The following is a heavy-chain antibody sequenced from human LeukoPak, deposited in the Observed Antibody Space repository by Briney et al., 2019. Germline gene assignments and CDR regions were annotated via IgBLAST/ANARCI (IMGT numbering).Heavy chain of an antibody. D-gene: IGHD2-2*01. J-gene: IGHJ5*02. Sequence: GGSLRLSCAASGFTFTTYAMHWVRQAPGKGLEWVAFIHYDGSKIYYADSVKGRFTISRDNSKNTLYLQMNSLRAEDTAVYYCAKGCNSSSCYLSFSPWFDPWGQGTLVTVSS. V-gene: IGHV3-30*02. CDR3: AKGCNSSSCYLSFSPWFDP. CDR2: IHYDGSKI. CDR1: GFTFTTYA.